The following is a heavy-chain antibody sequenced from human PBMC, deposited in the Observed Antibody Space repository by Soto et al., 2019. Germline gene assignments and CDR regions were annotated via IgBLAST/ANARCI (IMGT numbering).Heavy chain of an antibody. J-gene: IGHJ6*02. Sequence: PGESLKISCKGSGYSFTSYWIGWVRQMPGKGLEWMGIIYPGDSDTRYSPSFQGQVTISADKSISTAYLQWSSLKASDTAMYYCARHHCSSTSCYNYYYYGMDVWGRGTTVTVSS. D-gene: IGHD2-2*01. CDR1: GYSFTSYW. CDR3: ARHHCSSTSCYNYYYYGMDV. V-gene: IGHV5-51*01. CDR2: IYPGDSDT.